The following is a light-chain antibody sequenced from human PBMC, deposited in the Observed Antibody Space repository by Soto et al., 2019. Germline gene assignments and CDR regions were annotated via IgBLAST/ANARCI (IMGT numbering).Light chain of an antibody. CDR1: QSISSY. V-gene: IGKV1-39*01. CDR3: QRSYSTPVT. Sequence: LQMTLYPTSLSACVGYSITITCRASQSISSYLNWYQQKTGKAPKIMIYAASSLQSGVPSRFSGSGYGTDFNLTISSLQTEDFATYDCQRSYSTPVTFGQGTRLEIK. J-gene: IGKJ5*01. CDR2: AAS.